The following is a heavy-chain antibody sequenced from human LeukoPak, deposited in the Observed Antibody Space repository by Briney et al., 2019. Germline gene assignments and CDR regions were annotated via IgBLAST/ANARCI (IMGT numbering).Heavy chain of an antibody. J-gene: IGHJ4*02. V-gene: IGHV4-34*01. D-gene: IGHD3-22*01. CDR2: INHSGST. CDR3: AREDYYDSSGFDY. CDR1: GGSFSGYY. Sequence: SETLSLTCAVYGGSFSGYYWSWIRQPPGRGLEWIGEINHSGSTNYNPSLKSRVTISVDTSKNQFSLKLSSVTAADTAVYYCAREDYYDSSGFDYWGQGTLVTVSS.